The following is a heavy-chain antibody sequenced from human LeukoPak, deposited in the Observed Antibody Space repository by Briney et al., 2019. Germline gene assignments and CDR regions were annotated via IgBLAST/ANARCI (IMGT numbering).Heavy chain of an antibody. CDR1: GFTFSGSA. Sequence: PGGSLRLSCAASGFTFSGSAIHWVRQASGKGLEWVGRIRSRINSYATAYAASVKGRFTISRDDSKNTAYLQTNSLKNEDTAVYYCTRLSDEVITKFDYWGQGALVTVSS. CDR3: TRLSDEVITKFDY. CDR2: IRSRINSYAT. D-gene: IGHD3-16*01. V-gene: IGHV3-73*01. J-gene: IGHJ4*02.